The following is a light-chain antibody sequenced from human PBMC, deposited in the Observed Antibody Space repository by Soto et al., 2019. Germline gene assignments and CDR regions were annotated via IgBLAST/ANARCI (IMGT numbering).Light chain of an antibody. J-gene: IGKJ3*01. CDR2: GAS. CDR3: QQYGSSPPFT. V-gene: IGKV3-20*01. Sequence: EIVLTQSPGTLSLSPGERATLSCRASQSVSSSYLAWYQQKPGQAPRLLIYGASSRATGIPDRFSGSGSATDYIITISRLEPEDFAVYYCQQYGSSPPFTFGPGTKVDIK. CDR1: QSVSSSY.